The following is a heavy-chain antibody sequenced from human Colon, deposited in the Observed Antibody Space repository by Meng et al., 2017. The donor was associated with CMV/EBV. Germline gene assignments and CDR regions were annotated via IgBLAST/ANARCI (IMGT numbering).Heavy chain of an antibody. CDR3: ARGIGSSSWYGGYYYYGMDV. CDR1: GFTFSKYW. D-gene: IGHD6-13*01. V-gene: IGHV3-74*01. J-gene: IGHJ6*02. Sequence: GGSLRLSCAASGFTFSKYWMHWVRQAPGKGLVWVSRINSDGGRTSYADSVKGRFTISRDNSKNTLYLQMNSLRAEDTAVYYCARGIGSSSWYGGYYYYGMDVWGQGTTVTVSS. CDR2: INSDGGRT.